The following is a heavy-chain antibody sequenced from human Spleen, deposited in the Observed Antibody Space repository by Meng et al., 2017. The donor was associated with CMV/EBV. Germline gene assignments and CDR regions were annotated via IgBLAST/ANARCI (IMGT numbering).Heavy chain of an antibody. Sequence: QAQLQQSGPGLVTPSQTLSLPCVISGDSVSSNSVAWAWIRQSPSRGLEWLGRTYYRSKWYNDYAMFVKSRITISQDTSKNQFSLQLNSVTPEDTAVYYCARHNGGTYRFDCWGQGTLVTVSS. V-gene: IGHV6-1*01. J-gene: IGHJ4*02. CDR2: TYYRSKWYN. CDR1: GDSVSSNSVA. CDR3: ARHNGGTYRFDC. D-gene: IGHD1-26*01.